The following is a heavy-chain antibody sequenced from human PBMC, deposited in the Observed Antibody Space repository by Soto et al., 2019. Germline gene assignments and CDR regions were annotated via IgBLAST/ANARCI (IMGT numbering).Heavy chain of an antibody. CDR2: IFYSGST. CDR1: GGSISSGGYY. D-gene: IGHD2-8*01. CDR3: ARGALGLMVSAPVWFDP. V-gene: IGHV4-31*03. J-gene: IGHJ5*02. Sequence: TSETLSLTCTVSGGSISSGGYYWSWIRQHPGKGLELIWYIFYSGSTYYNPSLKSRVTISVDTSKNQFSLKLSSVTAADTAVYYCARGALGLMVSAPVWFDPWGQGTLVTVSS.